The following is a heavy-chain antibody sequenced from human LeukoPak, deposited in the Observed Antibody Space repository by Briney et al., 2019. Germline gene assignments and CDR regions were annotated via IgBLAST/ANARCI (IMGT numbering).Heavy chain of an antibody. CDR1: GYTFTSYG. CDR2: ISAYNGNT. D-gene: IGHD5-12*01. CDR3: ARDSRRATIPPWAFDI. Sequence: ASMKVSCKASGYTFTSYGITWVRQAPGQGLEWMGWISAYNGNTNYAQKVQGRVTMTTDTSTTTAYMELRSLRSEDTAVYYCARDSRRATIPPWAFDIWGQGTMVTVSS. J-gene: IGHJ3*02. V-gene: IGHV1-18*01.